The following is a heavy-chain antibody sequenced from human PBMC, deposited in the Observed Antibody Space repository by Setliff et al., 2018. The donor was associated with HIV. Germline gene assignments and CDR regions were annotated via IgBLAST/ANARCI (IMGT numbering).Heavy chain of an antibody. CDR2: ISGGGGKT. J-gene: IGHJ4*02. D-gene: IGHD3-3*01. V-gene: IGHV3-23*01. Sequence: GGSLRLSCAASGLTFSNYAMSWVRQAPGKGLEWVSAISGGGGKTDYADSVKGRFTIPRDNSKNTLYLQMNSLRADDTAVYYCAKDRITGYYNFWSGPNFDYWGQGTLVTVSS. CDR1: GLTFSNYA. CDR3: AKDRITGYYNFWSGPNFDY.